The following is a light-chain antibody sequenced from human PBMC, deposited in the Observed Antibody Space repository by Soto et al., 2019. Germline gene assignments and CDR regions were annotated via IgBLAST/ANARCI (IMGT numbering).Light chain of an antibody. CDR2: GAS. CDR3: QQYNNWPPIT. Sequence: EEVMTQSAATLSVSTGERATLSCRASQNVSSNLAWYQQKPGQAPRLLIYGASTRATGIPARFSGSGSGTEFALTIGSLQSEDFAVYYCQQYNNWPPITFGQGTRLEI. J-gene: IGKJ5*01. CDR1: QNVSSN. V-gene: IGKV3-15*01.